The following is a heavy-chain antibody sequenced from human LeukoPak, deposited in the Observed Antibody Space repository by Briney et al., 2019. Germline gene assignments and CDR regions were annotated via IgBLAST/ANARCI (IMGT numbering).Heavy chain of an antibody. CDR1: GYTFTSYA. CDR2: INTNTGNP. Sequence: ASVKVSCKASGYTFTSYAMNWVRQAPGQGLEWMGWINTNTGNPTYAQGFTGRFVFPLDTSVSTAYLQISSLKAEDTAVYYCARDDYDSSGDALDIWGQGTMVTVSS. D-gene: IGHD3-22*01. J-gene: IGHJ3*02. V-gene: IGHV7-4-1*02. CDR3: ARDDYDSSGDALDI.